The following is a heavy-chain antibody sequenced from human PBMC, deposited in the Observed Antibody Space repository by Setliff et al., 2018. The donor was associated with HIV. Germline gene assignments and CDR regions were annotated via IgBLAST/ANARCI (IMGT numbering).Heavy chain of an antibody. J-gene: IGHJ6*02. D-gene: IGHD3-3*02. Sequence: SQTLSLACTVSGGSISSGSYYWSWIRQPAGKGLEWIGRIYTSGSTNYNPSLKSRVTISVDTSKNQFSLKLSSVTAADTAVYYCARSIRGLDVWGQGTTVTVSS. CDR2: IYTSGST. CDR3: ARSIRGLDV. CDR1: GGSISSGSYY. V-gene: IGHV4-61*02.